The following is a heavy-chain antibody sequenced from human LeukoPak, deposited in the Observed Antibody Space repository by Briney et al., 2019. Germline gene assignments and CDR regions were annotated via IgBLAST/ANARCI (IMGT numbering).Heavy chain of an antibody. CDR2: IFDDGTT. CDR1: GFTVSSNH. Sequence: GGSLRLSCVASGFTVSSNHMNWVRQAPGKGLDWVSNIFDDGTTQYADSVKGRFTISRDISKNTVHFQMNSLRAEDTAVYYCTRDPKDGYGHLDYWGQGTLVTVSS. CDR3: TRDPKDGYGHLDY. D-gene: IGHD5-24*01. V-gene: IGHV3-66*02. J-gene: IGHJ4*02.